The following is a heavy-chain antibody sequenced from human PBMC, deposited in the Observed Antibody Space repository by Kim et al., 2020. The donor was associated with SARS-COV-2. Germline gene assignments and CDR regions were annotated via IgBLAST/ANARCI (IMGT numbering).Heavy chain of an antibody. CDR2: ITTESNYI. CDR3: AREVYSSGWFAPLGYYYGLDV. Sequence: GGSLRLFCVASGFSLSSHSMNWVRQAPGKGLEWVSSITTESNYIFYADSVKRRFSISRDNAKNSLYLHMDSLRGEDTAVYYCAREVYSSGWFAPLGYYYGLDVWGQGTTVTVSS. V-gene: IGHV3-21*01. D-gene: IGHD6-19*01. CDR1: GFSLSSHS. J-gene: IGHJ6*02.